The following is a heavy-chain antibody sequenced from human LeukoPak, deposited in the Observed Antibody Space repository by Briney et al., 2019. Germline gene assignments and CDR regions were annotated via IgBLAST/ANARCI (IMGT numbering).Heavy chain of an antibody. V-gene: IGHV4-34*01. D-gene: IGHD3-9*01. J-gene: IGHJ3*02. Sequence: KTSETLSLTCAVYGGSFSGYYWSWIRQPPGKGLEWIGEINHSGSTNYNPSLKSRVTISVDTSKNHFSLKLSSVTAADTAVYYCARGRLILRYFLGAFDIWGQGTMVTVSS. CDR2: INHSGST. CDR1: GGSFSGYY. CDR3: ARGRLILRYFLGAFDI.